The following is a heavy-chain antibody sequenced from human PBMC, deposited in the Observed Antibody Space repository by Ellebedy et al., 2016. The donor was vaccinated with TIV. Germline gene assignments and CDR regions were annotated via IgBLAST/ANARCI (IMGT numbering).Heavy chain of an antibody. CDR3: ARDSGSSSYYYYGMDV. J-gene: IGHJ6*02. CDR2: IIPIFGTA. D-gene: IGHD6-6*01. CDR1: GGTFSSYA. Sequence: SVKVSCXASGGTFSSYAISWVRQAPGQGLEWMGGIIPIFGTANYAQKFQGRVTITADKSTSTAYMELSSLRSEDTAVYYCARDSGSSSYYYYGMDVWGQGTTVTVSS. V-gene: IGHV1-69*06.